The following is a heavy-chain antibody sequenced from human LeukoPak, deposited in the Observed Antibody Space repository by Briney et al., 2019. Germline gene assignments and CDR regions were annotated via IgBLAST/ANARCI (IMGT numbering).Heavy chain of an antibody. CDR3: GRDPYRGGNSGGLYFYYMAV. J-gene: IGHJ6*03. Sequence: AGGSLRLSCAASGFTFSSYNMNWVRQAPGKGLEWVSSITSDSSYVFYADSVKGRFTISRDNAENSLYLQMNSLRVEDTAVYYCGRDPYRGGNSGGLYFYYMAVGGKGPRVTVPS. D-gene: IGHD1-26*01. V-gene: IGHV3-21*01. CDR1: GFTFSSYN. CDR2: ITSDSSYV.